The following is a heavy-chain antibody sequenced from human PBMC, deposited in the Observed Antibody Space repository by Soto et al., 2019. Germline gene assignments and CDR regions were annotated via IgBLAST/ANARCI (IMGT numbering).Heavy chain of an antibody. Sequence: EVQLVESGGALVQPGGSLRLSCATSGFTFTHYWMNWVRQAPGKGLGWVANINIDGTEKYYGDSVKGRFTISRDNAKNSLYLQTDSLRDEGMAVNYWARNRGWGMLDYWGQGTLVTVSS. J-gene: IGHJ4*02. CDR1: GFTFTHYW. D-gene: IGHD6-19*01. CDR2: INIDGTEK. CDR3: ARNRGWGMLDY. V-gene: IGHV3-7*01.